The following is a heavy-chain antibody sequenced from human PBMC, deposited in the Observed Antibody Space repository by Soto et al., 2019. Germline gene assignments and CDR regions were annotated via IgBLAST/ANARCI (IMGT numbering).Heavy chain of an antibody. D-gene: IGHD6-25*01. CDR1: GYSFSSHA. J-gene: IGHJ4*02. CDR2: IIPVFGTP. V-gene: IGHV1-69*06. CDR3: ARRKERSGPHYFDY. Sequence: SVKVSCKASGYSFSSHAITWVRQAPGQGLEWMGGIIPVFGTPSYAQKFQGRVTISADKSTNTSYLELRSLRRDDTAVYYCARRKERSGPHYFDYWGQGSQVTVSS.